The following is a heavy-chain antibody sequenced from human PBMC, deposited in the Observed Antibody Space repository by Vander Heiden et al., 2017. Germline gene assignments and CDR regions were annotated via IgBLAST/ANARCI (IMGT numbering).Heavy chain of an antibody. CDR2: ISSSSSYI. J-gene: IGHJ4*02. Sequence: EVQLVESGGGLVKPGGSLRLYCAASGFTFSSYSMNWVRQAPGKGLEWVSAISSSSSYIYYADSVKGRFTISRDNAKNSLYLQMNSLRAEDTAVYYCAVPLGGSDYWGQGTLVTVSS. V-gene: IGHV3-21*01. D-gene: IGHD3-16*01. CDR3: AVPLGGSDY. CDR1: GFTFSSYS.